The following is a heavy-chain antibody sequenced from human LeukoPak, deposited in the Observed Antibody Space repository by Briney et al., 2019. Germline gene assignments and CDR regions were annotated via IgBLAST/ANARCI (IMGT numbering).Heavy chain of an antibody. CDR3: ARATWNGYMFDY. CDR1: GGSFSGYY. Sequence: PSETLSLTCAAYGGSFSGYYWSWIRQPPGKGLEWIGEINHSGSTNYNPSLKSRVTISVDTSKNQFSLKLSSVTAADTAVYYCARATWNGYMFDYWGQGSLFTVTS. D-gene: IGHD5-24*01. J-gene: IGHJ4*02. V-gene: IGHV4-34*01. CDR2: INHSGST.